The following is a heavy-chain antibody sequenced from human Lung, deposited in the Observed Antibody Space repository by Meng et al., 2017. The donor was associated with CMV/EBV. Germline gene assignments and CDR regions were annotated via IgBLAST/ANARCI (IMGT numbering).Heavy chain of an antibody. V-gene: IGHV3-53*05. CDR3: ARDREGFGSGGEFGMDV. CDR1: GFTVSDNY. D-gene: IGHD3-10*01. J-gene: IGHJ6*02. CDR2: IYSGGST. Sequence: SCAASGFTVSDNYMSWVRQAAGKGLEWVSVIYSGGSTYYADSVKGGFTISRDNSTNTLYLQMNSRRAEDTAVYYCARDREGFGSGGEFGMDVWGQGXTVTASS.